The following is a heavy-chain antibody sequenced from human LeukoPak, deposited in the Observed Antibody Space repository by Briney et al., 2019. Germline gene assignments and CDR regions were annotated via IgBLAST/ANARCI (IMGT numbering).Heavy chain of an antibody. J-gene: IGHJ6*03. D-gene: IGHD3-10*01. V-gene: IGHV4-34*01. CDR3: AKSGVLLWFGELDYYYMDV. CDR2: INHSGST. CDR1: GGSFSGYY. Sequence: SSETLSLTCAVYGGSFSGYYWSWIRQPPGKGLEWIGEINHSGSTNYNPSLKSRVTISVDTSKNQFSLKLSSVTAADTAVYYCAKSGVLLWFGELDYYYMDVWGKGTTVTISS.